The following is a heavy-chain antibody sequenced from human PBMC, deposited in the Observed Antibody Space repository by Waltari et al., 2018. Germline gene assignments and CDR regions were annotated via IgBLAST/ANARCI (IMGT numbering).Heavy chain of an antibody. CDR3: TRGNKITAVEVIIPLLTMDV. Sequence: QVQLVQSGAEVKKPGASVKVSCKASGYTFTDFYMHWVRQAPGQGLEWMGWINPKRGGTDYAQKFQGGVTMTRDTSISTVYMELSRLRSDDTAVYYCTRGNKITAVEVIIPLLTMDVWGQGTTVTVSS. V-gene: IGHV1-2*02. CDR1: GYTFTDFY. D-gene: IGHD3-3*01. J-gene: IGHJ6*02. CDR2: INPKRGGT.